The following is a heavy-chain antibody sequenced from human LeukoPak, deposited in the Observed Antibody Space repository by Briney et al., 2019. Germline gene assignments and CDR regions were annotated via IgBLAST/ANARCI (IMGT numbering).Heavy chain of an antibody. D-gene: IGHD5-12*01. V-gene: IGHV3-74*01. CDR3: ARDLDGYRSGNGA. CDR2: TNTDGSST. CDR1: GFTFSNYW. J-gene: IGHJ5*02. Sequence: PGGSLRLSCAASGFTFSNYWMHWVPQAPGKGLVWVSRTNTDGSSTDYADSVKGRFTISRDNAKNTLYLQMNSLRAEDTAVYYCARDLDGYRSGNGAWGQGTLVTVSS.